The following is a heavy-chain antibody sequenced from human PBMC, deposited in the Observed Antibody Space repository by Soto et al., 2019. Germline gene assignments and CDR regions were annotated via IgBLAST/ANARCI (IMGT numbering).Heavy chain of an antibody. CDR3: ARQIYDSDTGPNFQYYFDS. J-gene: IGHJ4*02. CDR2: IDPSDSQT. CDR1: GYSFAGYW. Sequence: GESLKISCKGSGYSFAGYWITWVRQKPRKGLEWMGRIDPSDSQTYYSPSFRGHVTISVTKSITTVFLQWSSLRASDTAMYYCARQIYDSDTGPNFQYYFDSWGQGTPVTVSS. V-gene: IGHV5-10-1*01. D-gene: IGHD3-22*01.